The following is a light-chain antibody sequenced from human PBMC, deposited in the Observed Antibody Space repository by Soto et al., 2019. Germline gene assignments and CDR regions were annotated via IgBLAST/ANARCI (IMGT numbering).Light chain of an antibody. CDR2: LGS. J-gene: IGKJ2*01. Sequence: DIVMTQSPPSLPVTPGEPASISCTSSQSLLHSDGYNYLDWYLQKPGQSPQLLIYLGSNRATGVTDRFSGSGSGTDFTLKISKVEAEDVGVYYCMQALQAPYTFGQGTKLEIK. CDR3: MQALQAPYT. V-gene: IGKV2-28*01. CDR1: QSLLHSDGYNY.